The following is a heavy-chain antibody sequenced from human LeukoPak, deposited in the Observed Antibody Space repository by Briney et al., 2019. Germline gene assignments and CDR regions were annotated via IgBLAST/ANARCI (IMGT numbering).Heavy chain of an antibody. CDR3: ARDNPAYYYDSSGYRASGPLDY. CDR1: GGSISSYN. V-gene: IGHV4-59*01. D-gene: IGHD3-22*01. Sequence: SETLSVTCTVSGGSISSYNWSWIRQPPGKGLEWIGYIYYSGSTNYNPSLKSRVTISVDTSKNQFSLKLSSVTAADPAVYYCARDNPAYYYDSSGYRASGPLDYWGQGTLVTVSS. J-gene: IGHJ4*02. CDR2: IYYSGST.